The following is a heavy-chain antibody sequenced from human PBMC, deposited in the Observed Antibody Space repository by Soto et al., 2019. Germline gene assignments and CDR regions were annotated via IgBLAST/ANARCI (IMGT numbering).Heavy chain of an antibody. Sequence: GASVKVSCKASGYTFTSYGISWVRQAPGQGLEWMGWISAYNGNTNYAQKLQGRVTMTTDTSTSTAYMELRSLRSDDTAVYYCARANDIAVAGTLDYWGQGTLVTVSS. D-gene: IGHD6-19*01. CDR2: ISAYNGNT. J-gene: IGHJ4*02. CDR1: GYTFTSYG. CDR3: ARANDIAVAGTLDY. V-gene: IGHV1-18*01.